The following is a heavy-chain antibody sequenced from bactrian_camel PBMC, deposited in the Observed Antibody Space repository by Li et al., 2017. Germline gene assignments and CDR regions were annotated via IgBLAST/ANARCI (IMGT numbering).Heavy chain of an antibody. CDR2: LYTGADKT. J-gene: IGHJ4*01. CDR1: GYTLSGNC. V-gene: IGHV3S28*01. CDR3: AAASPGSWFCDADEFNY. Sequence: QLVESGGGSVQTGGSLRLSCSASGYTLSGNCIGWFRQAPGKARETLARLYTGADKTYYADSVKDRFTISHDIAKNTLYLQMNNLKPEDTAMYYCAAASPGSWFCDADEFNYWGQGTQVTVS. D-gene: IGHD6*01.